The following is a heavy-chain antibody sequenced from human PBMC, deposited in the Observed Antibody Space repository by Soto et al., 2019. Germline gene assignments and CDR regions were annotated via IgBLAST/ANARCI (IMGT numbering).Heavy chain of an antibody. V-gene: IGHV3-33*01. Sequence: PGGSLRLSCAASGFTFSSYGMHWVRQAPGKGLEWVAVIWYDGSNKYYADSVKGRFTISRDNSKNTLYLQMNSLRAEDTAVYYCARDVSPYTTKGYYDFWSGYYYYYGMDVWGQGTTVTVSS. D-gene: IGHD3-3*01. CDR1: GFTFSSYG. J-gene: IGHJ6*02. CDR2: IWYDGSNK. CDR3: ARDVSPYTTKGYYDFWSGYYYYYGMDV.